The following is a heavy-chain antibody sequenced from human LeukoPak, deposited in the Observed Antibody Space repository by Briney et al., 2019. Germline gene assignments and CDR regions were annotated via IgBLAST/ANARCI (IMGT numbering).Heavy chain of an antibody. CDR3: TRDRGGSPTDVFDY. V-gene: IGHV3-23*01. Sequence: GGSLRLSCAASGLTFSKTALTWVSQAPGKGLEWVSTITDVGDIFYTYSVRGRFTISRDNSKNTVYMQMDGLRAEDTAVYYCTRDRGGSPTDVFDYWGQGTLVTVSS. CDR1: GLTFSKTA. J-gene: IGHJ4*02. CDR2: ITDVGDI. D-gene: IGHD2-15*01.